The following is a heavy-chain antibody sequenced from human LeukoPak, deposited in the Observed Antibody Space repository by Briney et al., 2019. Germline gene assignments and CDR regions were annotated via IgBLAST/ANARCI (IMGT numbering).Heavy chain of an antibody. Sequence: GSSVNVSCKASGYTFTGYYIHWVRQAPGRGLVWMGWINPNSGGTEFAQKFQGRVTMTRDTSISTAYMELSRLRPDDTAVYYCARGGEVCSSTSCYRGHEYWVQGTLATVSS. CDR3: ARGGEVCSSTSCYRGHEY. CDR2: INPNSGGT. D-gene: IGHD2-2*01. CDR1: GYTFTGYY. J-gene: IGHJ4*02. V-gene: IGHV1-2*02.